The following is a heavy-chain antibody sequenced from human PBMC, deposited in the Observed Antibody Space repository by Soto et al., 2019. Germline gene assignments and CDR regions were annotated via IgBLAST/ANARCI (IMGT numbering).Heavy chain of an antibody. V-gene: IGHV1-3*01. CDR3: ARDPLPYYDNYYSGMDV. CDR2: INAGNGNT. CDR1: GYTFTSYA. J-gene: IGHJ6*02. D-gene: IGHD3-3*01. Sequence: ASVKVSCKASGYTFTSYAMHWVRQAPGQRLEWMGWINAGNGNTKYSQKFQGRVTITRDTSASTAYMELSSLRSEDTAVYYCARDPLPYYDNYYSGMDVWGQGTTVTVSS.